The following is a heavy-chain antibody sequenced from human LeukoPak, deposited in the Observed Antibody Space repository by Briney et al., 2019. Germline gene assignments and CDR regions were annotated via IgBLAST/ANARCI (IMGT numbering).Heavy chain of an antibody. J-gene: IGHJ4*02. CDR1: GFTFSSYA. V-gene: IGHV3-64*01. D-gene: IGHD5-18*01. CDR3: ASPGGYSYGRAYYFDY. CDR2: ISSNGGST. Sequence: GGSLRLPCAASGFTFSSYAMHWVRQAPGKGLEYVSAISSNGGSTYYANSVKRRFTISRDNSKNTLYLQMGSLRAEDMAVYYCASPGGYSYGRAYYFDYWGQGTLVTVSS.